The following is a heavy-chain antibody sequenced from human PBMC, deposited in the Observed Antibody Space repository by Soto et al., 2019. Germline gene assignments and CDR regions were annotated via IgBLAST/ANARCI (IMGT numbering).Heavy chain of an antibody. J-gene: IGHJ4*02. D-gene: IGHD3-10*01. Sequence: QVLLVESGGGVVQPGTSLRLSCAASGFTIGSYGMHWVRQAPGKGLEWVAGMWYDGADKYYGDSVKGRLTISSDNSRNTRYLQMNSLRAEDTAVYYCVRGPYDGFYSFDSWGQGTLVTVSS. CDR3: VRGPYDGFYSFDS. CDR2: MWYDGADK. V-gene: IGHV3-33*01. CDR1: GFTIGSYG.